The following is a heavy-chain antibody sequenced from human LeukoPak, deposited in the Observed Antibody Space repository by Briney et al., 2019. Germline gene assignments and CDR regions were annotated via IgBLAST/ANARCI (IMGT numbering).Heavy chain of an antibody. CDR1: RFTLSIYC. V-gene: IGHV3-74*03. CDR2: SNSDGSSI. D-gene: IGHD7-27*01. Sequence: GGSLGLSCVASRFTLSIYCMHWVRQAPRKGLVWVSRSNSDGSSITYADSVKGRFTISRDNAKNTLYLQMTSLRVEDTAVYYCGRGSGVADYWGQGALVTVSS. CDR3: GRGSGVADY. J-gene: IGHJ4*02.